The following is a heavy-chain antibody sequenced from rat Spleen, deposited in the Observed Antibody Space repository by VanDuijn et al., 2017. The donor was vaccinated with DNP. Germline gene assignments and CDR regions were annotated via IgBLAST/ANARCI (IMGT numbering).Heavy chain of an antibody. J-gene: IGHJ2*01. V-gene: IGHV5-25*01. Sequence: EVQLVDSGGGLAQPGRSMKLSCVASGFTFSSFPMAWVRQAPTKGLEWVACMSPTTRSSYYRDSVRGRFTVSRDDSTSTLYLQMDSLRSEDTATYYCARHVGGSYYYPDYWGQGVMVTVSS. CDR3: ARHVGGSYYYPDY. D-gene: IGHD1-12*02. CDR1: GFTFSSFP. CDR2: MSPTTRSS.